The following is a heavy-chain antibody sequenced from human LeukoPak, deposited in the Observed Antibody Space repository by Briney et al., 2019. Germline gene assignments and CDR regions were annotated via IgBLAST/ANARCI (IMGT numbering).Heavy chain of an antibody. Sequence: SQTLSLTCTVSSGSISSGSYYWSWIRQPAGKGLEWIGSIYYSGSTYYNPSLKSRVTISVDTSKNQFSLKLSSVTAADTAVYYCARALYDFWSGYYSAPDYWGQGTLVTVSS. CDR2: IYYSGST. CDR3: ARALYDFWSGYYSAPDY. D-gene: IGHD3-3*01. V-gene: IGHV4-39*01. J-gene: IGHJ4*02. CDR1: SGSISSGSYY.